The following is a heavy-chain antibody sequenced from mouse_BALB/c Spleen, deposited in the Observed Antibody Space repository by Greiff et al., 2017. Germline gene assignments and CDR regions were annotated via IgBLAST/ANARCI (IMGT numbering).Heavy chain of an antibody. CDR3: ATFGCGAWFGY. CDR2: IDPENGNT. Sequence: EVQLQESGAELVRPGALVKLSCKASGFNFKDYYMHWVKQRPEQGLEWIGWIDPENGNTIYDPKFQGKASMTADTSSNTAYRQLSSLTSEDTAVYCWATFGCGAWFGYWGQGTLVTVSA. V-gene: IGHV14-1*02. J-gene: IGHJ3*01. CDR1: GFNFKDYY. D-gene: IGHD3-3*01.